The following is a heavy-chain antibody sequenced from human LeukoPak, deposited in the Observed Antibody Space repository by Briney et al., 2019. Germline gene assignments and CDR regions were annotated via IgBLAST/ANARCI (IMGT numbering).Heavy chain of an antibody. CDR1: GYSFTSYW. V-gene: IGHV5-51*01. CDR3: ARDGGDCSSTSCYISAPDY. Sequence: GESLKISCQGSGYSFTSYWIGWVRQMPGKGLEWMGIIYPGDSDTRYSPSFQGQVTISADKSISTAYLQWSSLKASDTAMYYCARDGGDCSSTSCYISAPDYWGQGTLVTVSS. D-gene: IGHD2-2*02. J-gene: IGHJ4*02. CDR2: IYPGDSDT.